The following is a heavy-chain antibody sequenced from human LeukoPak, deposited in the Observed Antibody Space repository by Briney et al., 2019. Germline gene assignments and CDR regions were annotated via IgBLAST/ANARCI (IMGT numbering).Heavy chain of an antibody. J-gene: IGHJ6*02. Sequence: GGSLTLSCAASGFNFSSYWMHWVRQAPGKGLVWVSRINSDGSSTCYADSVKGRFTISRDNAKNTLYLQMNSLRAEDTAVYYCARDFRIYGMDVWGQGTTVTVSS. V-gene: IGHV3-74*01. CDR3: ARDFRIYGMDV. CDR2: INSDGSST. CDR1: GFNFSSYW.